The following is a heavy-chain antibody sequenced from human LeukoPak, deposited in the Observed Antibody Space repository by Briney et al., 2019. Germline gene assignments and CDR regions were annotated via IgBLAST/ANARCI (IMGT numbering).Heavy chain of an antibody. Sequence: GASVKVSCKASGYTFTSYYMHWVRQAPGQGLEWMGIINPSGGSTSYAQKFQGRVTMTRDMSTSTVYMELSSLRSEDTAVYYCAREHETYYYDSNGLDYWGQGTLVTVSS. D-gene: IGHD3-22*01. CDR1: GYTFTSYY. J-gene: IGHJ4*02. CDR2: INPSGGST. CDR3: AREHETYYYDSNGLDY. V-gene: IGHV1-46*01.